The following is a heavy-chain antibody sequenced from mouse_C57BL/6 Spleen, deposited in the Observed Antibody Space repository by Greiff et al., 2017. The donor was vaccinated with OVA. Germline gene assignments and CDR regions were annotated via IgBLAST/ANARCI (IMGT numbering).Heavy chain of an antibody. CDR3: AWLGDFDY. CDR1: GYAFSSSW. V-gene: IGHV1-82*01. Sequence: VQRVESGPELVKPGASVKISCKASGYAFSSSWMHWVKQRPGKGLEWIGRIYPGDGDTNYNGKFKGKATLTADKASSTAYMQLSSLTSEDSAVYFCAWLGDFDYWGQGTTLTVSS. D-gene: IGHD3-3*01. CDR2: IYPGDGDT. J-gene: IGHJ2*01.